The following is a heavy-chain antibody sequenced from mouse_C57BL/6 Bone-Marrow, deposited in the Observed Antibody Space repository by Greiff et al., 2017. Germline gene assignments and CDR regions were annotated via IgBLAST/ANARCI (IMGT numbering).Heavy chain of an antibody. CDR2: IDPDTGGT. CDR1: GYTFTDYE. V-gene: IGHV1-15*01. Sequence: QVQLQQSGAELVRPGASVTLSCKASGYTFTDYEMHWVKQTPVHGLEWIGAIDPDTGGTAYNQKFKGKAILTADKSSSTAYMELRSLTSEDSAVYYCTRWDGYYVPWYFDVWGTGTTVTVSS. CDR3: TRWDGYYVPWYFDV. D-gene: IGHD2-3*01. J-gene: IGHJ1*03.